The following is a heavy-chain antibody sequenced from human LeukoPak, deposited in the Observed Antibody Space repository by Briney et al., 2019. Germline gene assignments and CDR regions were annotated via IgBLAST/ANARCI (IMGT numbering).Heavy chain of an antibody. CDR1: GYTFTSYY. V-gene: IGHV1-46*01. Sequence: ASVKVSCKASGYTFTSYYMHWVRQAPGQGLEWMGIINPSGGSTSYAQKFQGGVTMTRDMSTSTVYMELSSLRSEDAAVYYCASEAGYSSGWYYFDYWGQGTLVTVSS. CDR2: INPSGGST. D-gene: IGHD6-19*01. J-gene: IGHJ4*02. CDR3: ASEAGYSSGWYYFDY.